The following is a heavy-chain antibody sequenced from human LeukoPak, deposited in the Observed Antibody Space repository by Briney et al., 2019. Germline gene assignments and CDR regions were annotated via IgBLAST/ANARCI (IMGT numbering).Heavy chain of an antibody. Sequence: PGGSLRLSCAASGFTFSSYAMSWVRQAPGKGLEWVSAISGSGGSTYYADSVKGRFTISRDNSKNTLYLQMNSLRAEDTAVYYGAKERQNYYDSSGYPIDYWGQGTLVTVSS. D-gene: IGHD3-22*01. CDR3: AKERQNYYDSSGYPIDY. J-gene: IGHJ4*02. CDR2: ISGSGGST. V-gene: IGHV3-23*01. CDR1: GFTFSSYA.